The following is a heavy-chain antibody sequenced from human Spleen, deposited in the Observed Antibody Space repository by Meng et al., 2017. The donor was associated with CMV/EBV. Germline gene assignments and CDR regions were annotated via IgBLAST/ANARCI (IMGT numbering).Heavy chain of an antibody. CDR2: INPSGGTT. D-gene: IGHD6-13*01. J-gene: IGHJ4*02. CDR1: GYTFTNYY. CDR3: ATERSASSWFIDY. Sequence: ASVKVSCKASGYTFTNYYMHWVRQAPGQGLEWMGIINPSGGTTNYAQKFQDRVTVTRDTSTSTAYLEVRSLRSEDTAIYYCATERSASSWFIDYWGQGTLVTVSS. V-gene: IGHV1-46*01.